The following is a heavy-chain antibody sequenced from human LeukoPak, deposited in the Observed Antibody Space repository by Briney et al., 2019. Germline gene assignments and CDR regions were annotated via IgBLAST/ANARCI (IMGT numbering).Heavy chain of an antibody. J-gene: IGHJ4*02. CDR1: GGSISSGSYY. V-gene: IGHV4-39*01. D-gene: IGHD2-21*01. CDR2: IDHSGNT. Sequence: SETLSLTCTVSGGSISSGSYYWSWIRQPPGRGLEWIGEIDHSGNTKYNPSLKSRVTISVDTSKNQFSLKLRALTAADTAVYFCARQGSISAFDFWGRGTLVTVSS. CDR3: ARQGSISAFDF.